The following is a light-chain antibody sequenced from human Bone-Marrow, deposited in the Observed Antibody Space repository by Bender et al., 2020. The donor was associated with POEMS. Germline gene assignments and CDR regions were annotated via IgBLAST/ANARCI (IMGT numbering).Light chain of an antibody. CDR1: SRDIGNYNL. CDR3: SSYRTSSTPYV. CDR2: EVS. J-gene: IGLJ1*01. Sequence: QSALTQPASVSGSPGQSITVSCTGTSRDIGNYNLVSWYRLSPDNAPKLMIYEVSKRPSGVSNRFSGSKSGNTASLTISGLQAEDEADYYCSSYRTSSTPYVFGTGTKVTVL. V-gene: IGLV2-14*02.